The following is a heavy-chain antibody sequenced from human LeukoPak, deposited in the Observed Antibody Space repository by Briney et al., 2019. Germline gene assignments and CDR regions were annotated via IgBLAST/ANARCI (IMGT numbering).Heavy chain of an antibody. D-gene: IGHD3-22*01. CDR2: IYHSGST. V-gene: IGHV4-4*02. Sequence: KPSGTLSLTCAVSGGSISSNNWWSWVRQPPGKGLEWIAEIYHSGSTNYNPSLQSRVTISVDTSKNQFSLKLSSVTAADTAVYYCAKYRIYDSSGYYSPDAFDIWGQGTMVTVSS. CDR3: AKYRIYDSSGYYSPDAFDI. J-gene: IGHJ3*02. CDR1: GGSISSNNW.